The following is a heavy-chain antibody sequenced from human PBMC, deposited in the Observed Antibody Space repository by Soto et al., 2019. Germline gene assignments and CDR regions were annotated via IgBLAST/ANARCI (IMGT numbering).Heavy chain of an antibody. CDR2: ISAYNGNT. D-gene: IGHD3-10*01. CDR1: GYTFVSYG. V-gene: IGHV1-18*04. J-gene: IGHJ4*02. Sequence: QVQLVQSGSDVKRAGASVRVSCKASGYTFVSYGLSGVRQAPGQGLEWMGWISAYNGNTGYAEQFQDRVTLTTDTATRTAYLELRSLRFDDTAIYYCARDRAAFYDSSTAFGDIWGPGTLVTVSP. CDR3: ARDRAAFYDSSTAFGDI.